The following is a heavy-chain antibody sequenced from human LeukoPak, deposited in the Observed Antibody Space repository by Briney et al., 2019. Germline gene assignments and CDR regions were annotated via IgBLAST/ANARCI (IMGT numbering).Heavy chain of an antibody. Sequence: PSETLSLTCTVSGGSISGSYWSWIRQPPGKGLEWIAYMYNSGSTNYNPSLKSRVTISIDTSKNQFSLKLSSLTAADTAIYYCARGIESYGDYGYWGQGTLVTVSS. J-gene: IGHJ4*02. CDR2: MYNSGST. CDR3: ARGIESYGDYGY. CDR1: GGSISGSY. D-gene: IGHD4-17*01. V-gene: IGHV4-59*01.